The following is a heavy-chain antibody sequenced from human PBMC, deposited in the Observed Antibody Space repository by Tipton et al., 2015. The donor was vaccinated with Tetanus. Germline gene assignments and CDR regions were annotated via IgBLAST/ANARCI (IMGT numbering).Heavy chain of an antibody. J-gene: IGHJ3*01. D-gene: IGHD3-16*01. V-gene: IGHV4-34*01. CDR1: GGSLSDYY. Sequence: TLSLTCAVSGGSLSDYYWSWIRQSPGKGLEWIGEINEGGSTNYNPSLESRVSISVDTSKHRFSLKVNSVIAADTASYYGARWIGVIPVTGNDAFDVWGPGAMVTVSS. CDR3: ARWIGVIPVTGNDAFDV. CDR2: INEGGST.